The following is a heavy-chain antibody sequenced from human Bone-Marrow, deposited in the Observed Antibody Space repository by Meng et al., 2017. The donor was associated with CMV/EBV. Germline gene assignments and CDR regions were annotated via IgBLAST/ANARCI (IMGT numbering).Heavy chain of an antibody. CDR3: AREGQYYYDSSGSFDY. V-gene: IGHV1-69*05. J-gene: IGHJ4*02. Sequence: KISCAASGFTFSSYAISWVRQAPGQGLEWMGGIIPIFGTANYAQKFQGRVTITTDESTSTAYMELSSLRSEDTAVYYCAREGQYYYDSSGSFDYWGQGTLVTVSS. D-gene: IGHD3-22*01. CDR1: GFTFSSYA. CDR2: IIPIFGTA.